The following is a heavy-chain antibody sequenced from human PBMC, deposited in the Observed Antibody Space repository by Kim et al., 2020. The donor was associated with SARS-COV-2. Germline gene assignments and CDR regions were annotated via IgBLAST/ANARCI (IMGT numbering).Heavy chain of an antibody. J-gene: IGHJ4*02. CDR2: PIFGTA. D-gene: IGHD2-21*01. V-gene: IGHV1-69*01. CDR3: ARGDTE. Sequence: PIFGTANYAQKFQGRVTITADESTSTAYMELSSLRSEDTAVYYCARGDTEWGQGTLVTVSS.